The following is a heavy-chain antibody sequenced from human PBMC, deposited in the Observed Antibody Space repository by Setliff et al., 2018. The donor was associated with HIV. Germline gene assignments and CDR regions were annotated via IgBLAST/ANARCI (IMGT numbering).Heavy chain of an antibody. J-gene: IGHJ4*01. Sequence: SETLSLTCTVSGDSISSGSNYWSWIRQPAGKGLEWIGRIDTPGITNYNPSLKSRVTISFDTSKEQFSLKLTSVTAADTAVYYCASGLEYDHSVGYFDYWGQGGLVTVSS. V-gene: IGHV4-61*02. CDR1: GDSISSGSNY. CDR3: ASGLEYDHSVGYFDY. D-gene: IGHD1-1*01. CDR2: IDTPGIT.